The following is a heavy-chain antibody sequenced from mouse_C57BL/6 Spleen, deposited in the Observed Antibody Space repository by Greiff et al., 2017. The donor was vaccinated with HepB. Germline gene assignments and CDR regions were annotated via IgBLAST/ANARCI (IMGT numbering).Heavy chain of an antibody. D-gene: IGHD1-1*01. CDR3: ARRVYYGSSYFDY. CDR1: GFNIKNNY. V-gene: IGHV14-3*01. Sequence: VQLQQSVAELVRPGASVKFSCTASGFNIKNNYMHWVKQRPEQGLEWIGRIDPANGNTKYAPKFQGKATITADTSSNTAYLQLSSLTSEDTAIYYVARRVYYGSSYFDYWGQGTTLTVSS. CDR2: IDPANGNT. J-gene: IGHJ2*01.